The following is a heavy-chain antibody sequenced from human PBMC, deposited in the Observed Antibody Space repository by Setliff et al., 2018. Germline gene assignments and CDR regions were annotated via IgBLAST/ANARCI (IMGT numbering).Heavy chain of an antibody. D-gene: IGHD4-17*01. V-gene: IGHV4-59*01. J-gene: IGHJ2*01. Sequence: PSETLSLTCTVSGGSISNYYWSWIRQSPGKGLEWIGYIHYSGKTNYNPPLKSRVTISVDMSKNQFSLRLSSVTAADTAVYYCARYGGWYFDLWGRGTLVTVSS. CDR2: IHYSGKT. CDR3: ARYGGWYFDL. CDR1: GGSISNYY.